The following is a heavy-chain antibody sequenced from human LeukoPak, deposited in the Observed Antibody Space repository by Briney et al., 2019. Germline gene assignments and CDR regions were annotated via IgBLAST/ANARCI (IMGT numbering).Heavy chain of an antibody. D-gene: IGHD3-3*01. CDR1: GFTFSTYW. CDR2: IKEDGSEK. J-gene: IGHJ6*03. CDR3: AREAPITIFGVVISDYYMDV. V-gene: IGHV3-7*01. Sequence: GGSLRLSCAASGFTFSTYWMSWVRQAPGKGLEWVANIKEDGSEKYYVDSVKGRITISRDNSKNSLYLQMNSLRAEDTSVYYCAREAPITIFGVVISDYYMDVWGKGTTVTVSS.